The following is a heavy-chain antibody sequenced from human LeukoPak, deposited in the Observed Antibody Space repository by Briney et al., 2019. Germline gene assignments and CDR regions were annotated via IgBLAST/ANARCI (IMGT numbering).Heavy chain of an antibody. Sequence: GGSLRLSCAGSGFRLSSYWMTWVRQAPGKGLEWVSAISGSGGSTYYADSVKGRFTISRDNSKNTLYLQMNSLRAEDTAVYYCAKDPTGGMDVWGQGTTVTVSS. J-gene: IGHJ6*02. D-gene: IGHD1-14*01. V-gene: IGHV3-23*01. CDR2: ISGSGGST. CDR3: AKDPTGGMDV. CDR1: GFRLSSYW.